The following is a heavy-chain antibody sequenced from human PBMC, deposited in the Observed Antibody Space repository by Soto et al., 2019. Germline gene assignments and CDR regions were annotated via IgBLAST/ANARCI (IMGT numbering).Heavy chain of an antibody. D-gene: IGHD2-2*01. CDR1: GYSFTSYW. V-gene: IGHV5-51*01. CDR3: TRQKSSPFCYGPECSAYYYGMDV. Sequence: GESLKICCKGFGYSFTSYWIGWVRQMPGKGLEWMGIIYPGDSDTRYSPSFQGEVTISAEKSISTAYLQWGSRKASDTAMYYCTRQKSSPFCYGPECSAYYYGMDVWGQRTTVTVSS. J-gene: IGHJ6*02. CDR2: IYPGDSDT.